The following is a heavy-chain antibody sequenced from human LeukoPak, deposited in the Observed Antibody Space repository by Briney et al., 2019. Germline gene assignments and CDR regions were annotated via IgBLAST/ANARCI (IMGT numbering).Heavy chain of an antibody. Sequence: GGSLRLSCVGSGFTFRSHAMSWVRQAPEKGLEFVSGIYENGGTTYYADSVKGRFSISRDNSKNTLYLQMDSLRGENTAVYYCAKDFRIGYSAHFDYWGQGALVTVSS. V-gene: IGHV3-23*01. D-gene: IGHD2-21*01. CDR1: GFTFRSHA. CDR2: IYENGGTT. J-gene: IGHJ4*02. CDR3: AKDFRIGYSAHFDY.